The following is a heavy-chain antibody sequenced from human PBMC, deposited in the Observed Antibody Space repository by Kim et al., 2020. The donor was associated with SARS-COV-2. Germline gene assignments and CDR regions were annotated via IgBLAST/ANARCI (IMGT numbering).Heavy chain of an antibody. D-gene: IGHD3-10*01. J-gene: IGHJ6*02. CDR3: TSRLWFGEHPYYYYGMDV. CDR1: GFTFSGSA. CDR2: IRSKANSYAT. V-gene: IGHV3-73*01. Sequence: GGSLRLSCAASGFTFSGSAMHWVRQASGKGLEWVGRIRSKANSYATAYAASVKGRFTISRDDSKNTAYLQMNSLKTEDTAVYYCTSRLWFGEHPYYYYGMDVWGQGTTDTVSS.